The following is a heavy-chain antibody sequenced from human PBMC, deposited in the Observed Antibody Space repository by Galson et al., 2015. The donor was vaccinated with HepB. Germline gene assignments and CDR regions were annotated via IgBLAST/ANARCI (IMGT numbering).Heavy chain of an antibody. J-gene: IGHJ4*02. CDR1: GFTFSSYG. CDR2: ISYDGSNK. CDR3: AKDGEGRQWLAARFDY. D-gene: IGHD6-19*01. Sequence: SLRLSCAASGFTFSSYGMHWVRQAPGKGLEWVAVISYDGSNKYYADSVKGRFTISRDNSKNTLYLQMNSLRAEDTAVYYCAKDGEGRQWLAARFDYWGQGTLVTVSS. V-gene: IGHV3-30*18.